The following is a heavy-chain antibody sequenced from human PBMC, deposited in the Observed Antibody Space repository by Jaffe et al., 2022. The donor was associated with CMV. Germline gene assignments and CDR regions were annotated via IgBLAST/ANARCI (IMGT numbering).Heavy chain of an antibody. D-gene: IGHD6-13*01. Sequence: EVQLVESGGGLVKPGGSLRLSCAASGFTFSNYIMNWVRQAPGKGLEWVSSISSGSSFIYYADSVKGRFTISRDNAKNSLYLQLNSLRAEDTAVYYCAREDLAAAGKGYYYYYGMDVWGQGTTVTVSS. CDR1: GFTFSNYI. V-gene: IGHV3-21*01. J-gene: IGHJ6*02. CDR2: ISSGSSFI. CDR3: AREDLAAAGKGYYYYYGMDV.